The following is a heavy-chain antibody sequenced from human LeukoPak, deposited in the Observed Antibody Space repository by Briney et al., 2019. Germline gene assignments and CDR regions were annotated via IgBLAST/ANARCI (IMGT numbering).Heavy chain of an antibody. V-gene: IGHV3-23*01. D-gene: IGHD2-15*01. CDR3: AKQLGYCSDGSCYFDY. Sequence: GGSLRLSCAASGFTFSSFAMSWVRQAPGQGMEWVSAISSSGGSTYSADSVKGRFTISRDNSKNTLSLQMNSLRAEDTAVYYCAKQLGYCSDGSCYFDYWGRGTLVTVSS. CDR1: GFTFSSFA. CDR2: ISSSGGST. J-gene: IGHJ4*02.